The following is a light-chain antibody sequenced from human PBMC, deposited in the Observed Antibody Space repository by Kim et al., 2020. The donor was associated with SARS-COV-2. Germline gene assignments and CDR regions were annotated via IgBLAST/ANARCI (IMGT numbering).Light chain of an antibody. CDR1: QNIRSD. V-gene: IGKV3-15*01. CDR2: GAS. CDR3: QQYNEWPRT. J-gene: IGKJ1*01. Sequence: EIVMTQSPATLSVSPGETATLSCRASQNIRSDLNWFQQKPGQAPRRLISGASTRATGIPARFSGSGSGTEFSLTISSLQSEDFAVYFCQQYNEWPRTFGQGTKVDIK.